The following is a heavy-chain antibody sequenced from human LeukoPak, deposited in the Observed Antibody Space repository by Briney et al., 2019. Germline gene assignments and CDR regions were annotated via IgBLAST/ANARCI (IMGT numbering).Heavy chain of an antibody. D-gene: IGHD5-18*01. J-gene: IGHJ4*02. V-gene: IGHV4-34*01. CDR3: ASGYSYGFDY. Sequence: SETLSPTCAVYGGSFSGYYWSWIRQPPGKGLEWIGEINHSGSTNYNPSLKSRVTISVDTSKNQFSLKLSSVTAADTAVYYCASGYSYGFDYWGQGTLVTVSS. CDR1: GGSFSGYY. CDR2: INHSGST.